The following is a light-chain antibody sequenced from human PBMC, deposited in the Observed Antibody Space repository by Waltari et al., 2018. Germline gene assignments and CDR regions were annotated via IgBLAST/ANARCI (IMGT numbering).Light chain of an antibody. Sequence: EIVLTQSPATLSLSPGEGATLSCRASESVRSYLAWYQQKPGQAPRLLIYDASNRATGIPVRFSGSGSGTYFTLTISSLQSEDFAVYYCQQYTNWPLTFGGGTKVEI. J-gene: IGKJ4*01. V-gene: IGKV3-11*01. CDR1: ESVRSY. CDR2: DAS. CDR3: QQYTNWPLT.